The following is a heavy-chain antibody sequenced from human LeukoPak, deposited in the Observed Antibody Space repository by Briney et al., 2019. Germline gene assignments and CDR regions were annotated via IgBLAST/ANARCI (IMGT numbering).Heavy chain of an antibody. CDR2: INHSGST. J-gene: IGHJ4*02. Sequence: PSETLSLTCTVSGGSISSSSYYWGWIRQPPGKGLEWIGEINHSGSTNYNPSLKSRVTISVDTSKNQFSLKLSSVTAADTAVYYCARESMVRGGFDYWGQGTLVTVSS. CDR1: GGSISSSSYY. D-gene: IGHD3-10*01. CDR3: ARESMVRGGFDY. V-gene: IGHV4-39*07.